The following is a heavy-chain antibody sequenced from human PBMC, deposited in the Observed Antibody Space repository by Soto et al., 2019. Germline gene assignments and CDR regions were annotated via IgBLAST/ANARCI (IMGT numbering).Heavy chain of an antibody. J-gene: IGHJ5*02. Sequence: SETLSLTCTVSGASIRNYYWSWIRQPPGKGLEWIGYMYYSGSTNYNPSLKSRVTISVDTSKNQFSLKLSSVTAADTAVYYCARVGYSSSWYSVDWFDPWGQGTLVTVSS. CDR2: MYYSGST. CDR3: ARVGYSSSWYSVDWFDP. V-gene: IGHV4-59*01. D-gene: IGHD6-13*01. CDR1: GASIRNYY.